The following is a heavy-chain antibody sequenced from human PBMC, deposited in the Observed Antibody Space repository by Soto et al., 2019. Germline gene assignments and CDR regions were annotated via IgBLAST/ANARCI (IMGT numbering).Heavy chain of an antibody. CDR2: IIPIFGTA. J-gene: IGHJ6*04. Sequence: ASVKVSCKACGSTVSSYAISWVRQAPGQGLEWMGGIIPIFGTANYAQKFQGRVTITADKSKSTAYMELSSLRSEDTAVYYCARPSGDFWSGYLWENSSDYGMEVWGKGPTVTVFS. D-gene: IGHD3-3*01. CDR1: GSTVSSYA. CDR3: ARPSGDFWSGYLWENSSDYGMEV. V-gene: IGHV1-69*06.